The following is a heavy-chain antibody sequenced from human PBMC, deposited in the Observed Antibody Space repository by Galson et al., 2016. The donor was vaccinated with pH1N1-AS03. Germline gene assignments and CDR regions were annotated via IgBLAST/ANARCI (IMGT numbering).Heavy chain of an antibody. CDR3: ERDALGGEYGMDV. CDR1: GFTFSSYS. J-gene: IGHJ6*02. V-gene: IGHV3-48*01. Sequence: SLRLSCAASGFTFSSYSMNWVRQAPGKGLEWVSYISSSRRTIYYADSVKGRFTISTDNAKNSLYLQMSSLRAEDTAVYYGERDALGGEYGMDVWGQGTTVTVSS. CDR2: ISSSRRTI. D-gene: IGHD3-16*01.